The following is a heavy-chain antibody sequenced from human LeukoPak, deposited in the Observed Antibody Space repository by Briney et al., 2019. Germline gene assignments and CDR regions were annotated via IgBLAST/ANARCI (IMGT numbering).Heavy chain of an antibody. V-gene: IGHV5-51*01. CDR3: AVLYDSSGTNWFDP. CDR2: IYPGDSDT. Sequence: GESLKISCKGSGYSFTSYWIGWVRQMPGKGLEWMGVIYPGDSDTRYSPSFQGQVTISADKSISTAYLQWSSLRASDTAMYYCAVLYDSSGTNWFDPWGQGTLVTVSS. CDR1: GYSFTSYW. J-gene: IGHJ5*02. D-gene: IGHD3-22*01.